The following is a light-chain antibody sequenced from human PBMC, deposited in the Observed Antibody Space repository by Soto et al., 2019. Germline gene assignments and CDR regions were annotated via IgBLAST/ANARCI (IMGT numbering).Light chain of an antibody. CDR2: DAS. CDR1: ERISSW. CDR3: QQSSSYFLT. V-gene: IGKV1-5*01. J-gene: IGKJ1*01. Sequence: DIQMTQSPSTLSASVGDSVTITCRASERISSWLAWYQQKPGKAPKLLIYDASTLESGVPSRFSGSGFGTEFTLTISRLQPDDFATYYCQQSSSYFLTFGQGTKVDSK.